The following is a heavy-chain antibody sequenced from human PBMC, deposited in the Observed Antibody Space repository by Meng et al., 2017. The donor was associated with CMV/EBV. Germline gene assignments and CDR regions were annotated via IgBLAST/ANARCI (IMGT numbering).Heavy chain of an antibody. J-gene: IGHJ5*02. CDR1: GGSFSGYY. Sequence: QVPLQQWGAGLLQPSETLSLPCAVYGGSFSGYYWSWIRQPPGKGLEWIGEINHSGSTNYNPSLKSRVTISVDTSKNQFSLKLSSVTAADTAVYYCARGVGGWFDPWGQGTLVTVSS. V-gene: IGHV4-34*01. D-gene: IGHD1-26*01. CDR3: ARGVGGWFDP. CDR2: INHSGST.